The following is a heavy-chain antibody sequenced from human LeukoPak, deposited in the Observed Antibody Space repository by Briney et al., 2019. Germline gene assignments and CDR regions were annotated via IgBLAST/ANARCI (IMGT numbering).Heavy chain of an antibody. D-gene: IGHD1-14*01. CDR2: ISTGGITI. CDR1: GFSFTSYE. V-gene: IGHV3-48*03. CDR3: AKYLTARGPPYALDV. Sequence: GGSLRLSCAASGFSFTSYEMNWVRQAPGKGLEWVSYISTGGITIYYADSVKGRFTISRDNSKNTLYLQMNSLRAEDTAVYYCAKYLTARGPPYALDVWGQGTTVTVSS. J-gene: IGHJ6*02.